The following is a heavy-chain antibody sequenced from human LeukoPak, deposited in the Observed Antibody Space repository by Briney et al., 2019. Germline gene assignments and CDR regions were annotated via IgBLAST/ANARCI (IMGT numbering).Heavy chain of an antibody. CDR3: ARGPVTRFEI. Sequence: GGSLRLSCAASGFIVSSNYMSWVRRAPGKGLEWVSVTYSGGTTYYADSVKGRFTISRDNSNNTLYLQMNSLRAEDTAVYYCARGPVTRFEIWGQGTMVTVSS. CDR1: GFIVSSNY. J-gene: IGHJ3*02. CDR2: TYSGGTT. V-gene: IGHV3-53*01. D-gene: IGHD4-17*01.